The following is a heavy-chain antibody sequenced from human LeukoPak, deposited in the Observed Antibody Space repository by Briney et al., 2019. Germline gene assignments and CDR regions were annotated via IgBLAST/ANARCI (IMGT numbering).Heavy chain of an antibody. D-gene: IGHD6-19*01. J-gene: IGHJ3*02. CDR2: IRYDGSNK. V-gene: IGHV3-30*02. CDR1: GLTFSRYG. Sequence: GGSLRLSCAASGLTFSRYGMHWVRQAPGKGLEWVAFIRYDGSNKYYADSVKGRFTISRDNSKNTLYLQMNSLRAEDTAVYYCAKAGRGSGWLEAFDIWGQGTMVTVSS. CDR3: AKAGRGSGWLEAFDI.